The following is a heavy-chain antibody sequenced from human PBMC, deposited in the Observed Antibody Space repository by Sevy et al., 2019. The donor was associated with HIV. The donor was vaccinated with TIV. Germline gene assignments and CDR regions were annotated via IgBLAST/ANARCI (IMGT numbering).Heavy chain of an antibody. Sequence: ASVTVSCKASGYTFIGYYIHWLRQAPGQGLAWIGRINPSSGGTKYTQKFQGRVTVTTDMSVSTAYMELIGLGSDDTAMYYCAGQTSGWYDWFDPWGQGTLVTVSS. CDR3: AGQTSGWYDWFDP. J-gene: IGHJ5*02. V-gene: IGHV1-2*06. D-gene: IGHD6-19*01. CDR2: INPSSGGT. CDR1: GYTFIGYY.